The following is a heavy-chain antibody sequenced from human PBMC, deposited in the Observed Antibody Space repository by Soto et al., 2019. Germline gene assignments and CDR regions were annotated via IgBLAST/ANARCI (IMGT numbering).Heavy chain of an antibody. D-gene: IGHD2-21*02. CDR1: GGPFRSYA. V-gene: IGHV1-69*13. Sequence: LVQVSCKACGGPFRSYANSLVRQAPGPGLEWVGGIIPIFGTANYAQEFQGRVTITADESTSTAYMEQSSLRSEDTAVYYCARDPLAYCSGFCYSNRYYFGYWGQGTLVTVSS. CDR3: ARDPLAYCSGFCYSNRYYFGY. CDR2: IIPIFGTA. J-gene: IGHJ4*02.